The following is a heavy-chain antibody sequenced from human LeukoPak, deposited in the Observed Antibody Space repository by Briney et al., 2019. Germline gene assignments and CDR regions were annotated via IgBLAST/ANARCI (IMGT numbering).Heavy chain of an antibody. CDR2: IDNSGSA. D-gene: IGHD5-24*01. CDR3: ARHLVRDGYNYFFGS. Sequence: SETLSLTCTVSGVSVKSYYWSWIRQPPGKRLGWIGYIDNSGSANRNPSLKSRVTISADTSKNQFFLKLSSVTAADTAVYYCARHLVRDGYNYFFGSWGQGTLVTVSS. J-gene: IGHJ5*01. V-gene: IGHV4-59*08. CDR1: GVSVKSYY.